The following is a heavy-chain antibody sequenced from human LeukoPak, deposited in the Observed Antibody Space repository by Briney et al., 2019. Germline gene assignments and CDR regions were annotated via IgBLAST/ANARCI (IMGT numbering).Heavy chain of an antibody. D-gene: IGHD1-20*01. V-gene: IGHV1-3*01. CDR1: GYTFTSYA. Sequence: ASVKVSCKASGYTFTSYAMHWVRQAPGQRLEWMGWTNAGNGNTKYSQKFQGRVTITRDTSASTAYMELSSLRSEDTAVYYCAREGGYNWNADAFDIWGQGTMVTVSS. J-gene: IGHJ3*02. CDR3: AREGGYNWNADAFDI. CDR2: TNAGNGNT.